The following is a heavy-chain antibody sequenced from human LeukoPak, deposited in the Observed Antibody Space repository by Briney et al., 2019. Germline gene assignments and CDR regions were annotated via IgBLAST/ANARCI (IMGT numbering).Heavy chain of an antibody. V-gene: IGHV3-9*03. CDR3: AKGTCSSTSCEFDY. D-gene: IGHD2-2*01. CDR2: ISWNSGSI. J-gene: IGHJ4*02. Sequence: GGSLRLSCAASGFTFDDYAMHWVRQAPGKGLEWVPGISWNSGSIGYADSVKGRFTISRDNAKNSLYLQMNSLRAEDMALYYCAKGTCSSTSCEFDYWGQGTLVTVSS. CDR1: GFTFDDYA.